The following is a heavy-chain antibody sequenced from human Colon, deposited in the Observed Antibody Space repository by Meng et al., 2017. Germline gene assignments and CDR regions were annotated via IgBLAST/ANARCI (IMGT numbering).Heavy chain of an antibody. CDR2: IHYGGST. J-gene: IGHJ5*02. CDR1: GGSLSASDDY. V-gene: IGHV4-39*01. CDR3: ARRTTGWILDP. Sequence: QLQLQESGPGLVKPSETLSLTCTVSGGSLSASDDYWGWIRQPPGKGLEWIGSIHYGGSTFYQPSLRSRVTVSGDTSNNQFSLILSSVTAADTAVYYCARRTTGWILDPWGQGTLVTVSS. D-gene: IGHD6-19*01.